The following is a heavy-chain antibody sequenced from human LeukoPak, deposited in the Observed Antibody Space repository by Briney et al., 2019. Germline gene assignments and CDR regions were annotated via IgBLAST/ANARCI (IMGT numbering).Heavy chain of an antibody. CDR3: ATAHSSIRAAAGNWFDP. V-gene: IGHV1-24*01. D-gene: IGHD6-13*01. CDR1: GGTFSSYA. CDR2: FDPEDGET. J-gene: IGHJ5*02. Sequence: GASVKVSCKASGGTFSSYAISWVRQAPGKGLEWMGGFDPEDGETIYAQRFQGRVTMTEDTSTDTAYMELSSLRSEDTAVYYCATAHSSIRAAAGNWFDPWGQGTLVTVSS.